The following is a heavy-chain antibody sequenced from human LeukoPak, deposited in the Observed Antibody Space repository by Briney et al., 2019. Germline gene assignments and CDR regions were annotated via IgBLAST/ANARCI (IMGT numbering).Heavy chain of an antibody. J-gene: IGHJ5*02. V-gene: IGHV4-34*01. CDR3: ARRITIFGVAIIEANWFDP. CDR1: GGSFSGYY. CDR2: INHSGST. Sequence: SETLSLTCAVYGGSFSGYYWSWIRQPPGKGLAWIGDINHSGSTNYNPSLKSRVTISVDTSKNQFSLKLSTVTAADTAVYYCARRITIFGVAIIEANWFDPWGQGTLVTVSS. D-gene: IGHD3-3*01.